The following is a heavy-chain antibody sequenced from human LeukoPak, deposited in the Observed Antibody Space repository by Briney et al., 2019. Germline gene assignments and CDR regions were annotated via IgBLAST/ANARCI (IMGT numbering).Heavy chain of an antibody. Sequence: ASVKVSCKVSGYTLTELSMHWARQAPGKGLEWMGGFDPEDGETIYAQKFQGRVTMTEDTSTDTAYMELSSLRSEDTAVYYCATASSFNYDFWSHFDYWGQGTLVTVSS. CDR1: GYTLTELS. D-gene: IGHD3-3*01. CDR3: ATASSFNYDFWSHFDY. V-gene: IGHV1-24*01. J-gene: IGHJ4*02. CDR2: FDPEDGET.